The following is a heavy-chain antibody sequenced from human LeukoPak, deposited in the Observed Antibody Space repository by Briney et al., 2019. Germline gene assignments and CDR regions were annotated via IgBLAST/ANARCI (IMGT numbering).Heavy chain of an antibody. D-gene: IGHD6-6*01. Sequence: PGGSLRLSCAASGFTFSSYWMNWARQAPGKGLEWVANIKQEGTEKHYVDSVKGRFTISRDNARNSLYLQMDSLRAEDTAVYYCAKVEYSSSSREEESFDYWGQGTLVTVSS. J-gene: IGHJ4*02. CDR3: AKVEYSSSSREEESFDY. CDR2: IKQEGTEK. CDR1: GFTFSSYW. V-gene: IGHV3-7*01.